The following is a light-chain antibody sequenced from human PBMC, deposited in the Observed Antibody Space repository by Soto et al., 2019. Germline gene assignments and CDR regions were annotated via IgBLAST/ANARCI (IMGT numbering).Light chain of an antibody. Sequence: DIQMTQSPSSLSASVGDRVTITCRASQSIGDLLAWYQQKPGEAPKVLIYKASYLESGVPSRFSGSGSGTEFTLTISSLQSEDFAVYYCQQYNNWPPITFGQGTRLEIK. V-gene: IGKV1-5*03. CDR3: QQYNNWPPIT. J-gene: IGKJ5*01. CDR1: QSIGDL. CDR2: KAS.